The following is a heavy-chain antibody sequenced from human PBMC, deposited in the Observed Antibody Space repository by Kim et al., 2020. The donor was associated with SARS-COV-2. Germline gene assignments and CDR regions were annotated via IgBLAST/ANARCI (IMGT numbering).Heavy chain of an antibody. CDR2: IYYSGST. Sequence: SETLSHTCTVSGGSISSYYWSWIRQPPGKGLEWIGYIYYSGSTNYNPSLKSRVTISVDTSKNQFSLKLSSVTAADTAVYYCARVSVDTAMVQVFDYWGQGTLVTVSS. J-gene: IGHJ4*02. D-gene: IGHD5-18*01. V-gene: IGHV4-59*01. CDR3: ARVSVDTAMVQVFDY. CDR1: GGSISSYY.